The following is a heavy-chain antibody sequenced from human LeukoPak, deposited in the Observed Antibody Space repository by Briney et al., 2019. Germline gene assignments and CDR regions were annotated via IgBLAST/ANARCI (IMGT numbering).Heavy chain of an antibody. J-gene: IGHJ5*02. CDR3: AREYGDDNWFDP. V-gene: IGHV4-30-4*01. CDR1: GGSISSGDYY. D-gene: IGHD2-21*02. Sequence: SETLSLTCTVSGGSISSGDYYWSWIRQPPGKGLEWIGYIYYSGSTYYNPSLKSRVTISVNTSKNQFSLKLSSVTAADTAVYYCAREYGDDNWFDPWGQGTLVTVSS. CDR2: IYYSGST.